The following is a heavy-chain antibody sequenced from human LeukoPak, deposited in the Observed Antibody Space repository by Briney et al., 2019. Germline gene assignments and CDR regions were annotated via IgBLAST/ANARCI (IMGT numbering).Heavy chain of an antibody. D-gene: IGHD3-22*01. CDR1: GGTFSSYA. J-gene: IGHJ4*02. Sequence: ASVKVSCKASGGTFSSYAISWVRQAPGQGLEWMGGIIPIFGTANYAQKFQGRVTITTDESTSTAYMELSSLRSEDTAVYYCAREYLEEGAHYYDSSGYYFDYWGQGTLVTVSS. V-gene: IGHV1-69*05. CDR2: IIPIFGTA. CDR3: AREYLEEGAHYYDSSGYYFDY.